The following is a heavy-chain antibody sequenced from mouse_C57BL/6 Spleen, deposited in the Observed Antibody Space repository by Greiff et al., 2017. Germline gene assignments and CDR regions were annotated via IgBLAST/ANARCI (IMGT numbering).Heavy chain of an antibody. CDR3: ARLGDYGNLYIDY. CDR1: GYTFTSYD. J-gene: IGHJ2*01. CDR2: IYPRDGST. Sequence: QVQLQQSGPELVKPGASVKLSCKASGYTFTSYDINWVKQRPGQGLEWIGWIYPRDGSTKYNEKFKGQATLTVDTSSSTAYMELHSLASEDSAVYFCARLGDYGNLYIDYWGQGTTLTGSS. V-gene: IGHV1-85*01. D-gene: IGHD2-1*01.